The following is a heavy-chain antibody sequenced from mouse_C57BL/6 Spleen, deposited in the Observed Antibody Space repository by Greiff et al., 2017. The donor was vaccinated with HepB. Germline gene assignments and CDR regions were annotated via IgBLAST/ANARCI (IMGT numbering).Heavy chain of an antibody. Sequence: MQLQQPGAELVRPGSSVKLSCKASGYTFTSYWMDWVKQRPGQGLEWIGNIYPSDSETHYNQKFKDKATLTVDKSSSTAYMQLSSLTSEDSAVYYCARWGGNYPFAYWGQGTLVTVSA. J-gene: IGHJ3*01. CDR3: ARWGGNYPFAY. D-gene: IGHD2-1*01. CDR1: GYTFTSYW. CDR2: IYPSDSET. V-gene: IGHV1-61*01.